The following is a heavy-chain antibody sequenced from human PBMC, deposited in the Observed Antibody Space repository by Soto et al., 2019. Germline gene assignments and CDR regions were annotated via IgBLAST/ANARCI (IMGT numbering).Heavy chain of an antibody. V-gene: IGHV5-51*01. Sequence: GESLNISCKGSGYSFTSYWIGWVRQMPGKGLEWMGIIYPGDSDARYSPSFQGQVTISADKSISIAYLQWSSLKASDTAVYYCARYLRNGYNSLFDYWGQGTLVTVSS. D-gene: IGHD5-12*01. CDR3: ARYLRNGYNSLFDY. CDR1: GYSFTSYW. CDR2: IYPGDSDA. J-gene: IGHJ4*02.